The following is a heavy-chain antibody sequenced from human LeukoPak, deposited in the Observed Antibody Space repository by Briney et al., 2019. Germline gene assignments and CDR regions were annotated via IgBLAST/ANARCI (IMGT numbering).Heavy chain of an antibody. D-gene: IGHD2-2*02. CDR1: GFTFSSYW. J-gene: IGHJ3*02. CDR2: ISSSSSYI. V-gene: IGHV3-21*06. CDR3: ASEYCSSTSCYTLGPDDAFDI. Sequence: PGGSLRLSCVASGFTFSSYWMHWVRQAPGKGLEWVSSISSSSSYIYYADSVKGRFTNSRDNAKNSLYLQMNSLRAEDTAVYYCASEYCSSTSCYTLGPDDAFDIWGQGTTVTVSS.